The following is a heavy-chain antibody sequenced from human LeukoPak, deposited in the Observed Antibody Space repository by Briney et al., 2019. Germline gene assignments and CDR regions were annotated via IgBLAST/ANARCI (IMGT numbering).Heavy chain of an antibody. CDR2: INHSGST. Sequence: PSETLSLTCAVYGGSFSGYYWSWIRQPPGKGLEWIGEINHSGSTNYNPSLKSRVTISVDTSKNQFSLKLSSVTAADTAVYYCARSVGVGSSWAYYYYYGTDVWGQGTTVTVSS. CDR1: GGSFSGYY. D-gene: IGHD6-13*01. CDR3: ARSVGVGSSWAYYYYYGTDV. J-gene: IGHJ6*02. V-gene: IGHV4-34*01.